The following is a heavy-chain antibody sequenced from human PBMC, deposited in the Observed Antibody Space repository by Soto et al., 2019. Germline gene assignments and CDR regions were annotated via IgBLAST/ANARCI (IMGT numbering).Heavy chain of an antibody. CDR1: GGSFSGYY. Sequence: PSETLSLTCAVYGGSFSGYYWSWIRQPPGKGLEWIGEINHSGSTSYNPSLKSRVTISVDTSKNQFSLKLSSVTAADTAVYYCARRMVYPDNWFDPWGQGTLVTVSS. D-gene: IGHD3-10*01. CDR3: ARRMVYPDNWFDP. CDR2: INHSGST. V-gene: IGHV4-34*01. J-gene: IGHJ5*02.